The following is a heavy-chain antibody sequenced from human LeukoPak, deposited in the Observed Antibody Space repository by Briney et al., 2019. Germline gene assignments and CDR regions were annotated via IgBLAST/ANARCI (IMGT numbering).Heavy chain of an antibody. V-gene: IGHV4-34*01. J-gene: IGHJ6*03. CDR2: INHSGST. Sequence: SETLSLTCAVYGGSFSGYYWSWIRQPPGKGLEWIGEINHSGSTNYNPSLKSRVTISVDTSKNQFSLKLSSVTAADTAVYYCARAIVVVPAAHYYYMDVWGKGTTVTVSS. CDR3: ARAIVVVPAAHYYYMDV. D-gene: IGHD2-2*01. CDR1: GGSFSGYY.